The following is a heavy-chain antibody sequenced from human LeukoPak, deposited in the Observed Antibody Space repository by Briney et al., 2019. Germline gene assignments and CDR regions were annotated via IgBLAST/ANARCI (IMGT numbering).Heavy chain of an antibody. CDR1: GGSISSYY. Sequence: SETLSLTCTVSGGSISSYYWSWIRQPAGKGLEWIGRIYTSGSTNYNPSLKSRVTISVDKSKNQFSLKLSSVTAADTAVCYCARENSLWCSSTSCPPFPFDPWGQGTLVTVSS. J-gene: IGHJ5*02. CDR2: IYTSGST. V-gene: IGHV4-4*07. D-gene: IGHD2-2*01. CDR3: ARENSLWCSSTSCPPFPFDP.